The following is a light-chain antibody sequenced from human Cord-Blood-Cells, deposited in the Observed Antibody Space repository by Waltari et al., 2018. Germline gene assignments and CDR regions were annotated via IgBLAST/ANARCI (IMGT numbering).Light chain of an antibody. CDR3: QSADSSGTYYG. V-gene: IGLV3-25*03. Sequence: SYELTQPPSVSVSPGQTARITCSGDALPKQYAYWYQQKPGQGPVLVIYKDSERPSGIPERFSGSSSGTTVTLTISGVQAEDEADYYCQSADSSGTYYGFGTGTKVTVL. CDR1: ALPKQY. J-gene: IGLJ1*01. CDR2: KDS.